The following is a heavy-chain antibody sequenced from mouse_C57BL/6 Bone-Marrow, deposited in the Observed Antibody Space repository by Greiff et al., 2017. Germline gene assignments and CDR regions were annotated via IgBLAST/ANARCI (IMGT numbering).Heavy chain of an antibody. V-gene: IGHV14-4*01. J-gene: IGHJ2*01. CDR3: TTFDGNYLDF. CDR2: IDPEIGDT. Sequence: EVQLQQSGAELVRPGASVTLSCTASGFNIKDDYIHWVKQGPEQGLEWIGWIDPEIGDTEYASKFQGKATITSDTSSNTAYLQLSSLTSEDTADYYCTTFDGNYLDFWGQGTPLTVAS. CDR1: GFNIKDDY. D-gene: IGHD2-3*01.